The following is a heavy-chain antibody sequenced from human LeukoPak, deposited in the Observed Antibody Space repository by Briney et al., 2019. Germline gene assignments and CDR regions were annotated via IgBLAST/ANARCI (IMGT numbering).Heavy chain of an antibody. CDR2: INPNSGGT. CDR1: GYTFTGYY. V-gene: IGHV1-2*06. Sequence: ASVKASCKASGYTFTGYYMHWVRQAPGQGLEWMGRINPNSGGTNYARKFQGRVTMTRDTSISTAYMELSRLRSDDTAVYYCARGNLIAAPDYWGQGTLVTVSS. J-gene: IGHJ4*02. D-gene: IGHD6-6*01. CDR3: ARGNLIAAPDY.